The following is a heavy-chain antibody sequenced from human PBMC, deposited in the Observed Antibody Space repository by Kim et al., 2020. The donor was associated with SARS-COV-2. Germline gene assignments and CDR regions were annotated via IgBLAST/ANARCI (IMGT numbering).Heavy chain of an antibody. J-gene: IGHJ4*02. CDR1: GDSVSSNSYY. V-gene: IGHV4-61*01. D-gene: IGHD1-26*01. CDR3: VRVGLYSGSYYFDF. CDR2: IYHNGRT. Sequence: SETLSLTCTVSGDSVSSNSYYWSWIRQPPGKGLEWIGYIYHNGRTNYNPSLKSRVTVSVDTSKNQFSLRLRSVTAADTAVYYCVRVGLYSGSYYFDFWGQGTLVTVSS.